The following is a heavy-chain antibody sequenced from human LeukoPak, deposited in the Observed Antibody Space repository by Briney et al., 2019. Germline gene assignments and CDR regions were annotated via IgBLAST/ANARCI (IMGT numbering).Heavy chain of an antibody. V-gene: IGHV3-23*01. D-gene: IGHD3-22*01. J-gene: IGHJ4*02. CDR1: GFTFTNYA. CDR2: IGASGADT. Sequence: PGGSLRLSCAASGFTFTNYAMTWVRQAPGKGLEWVSVIGASGADTYYSDSVKGRFTISRDNSKHTLYLEMKGLRAEDTALYYCALALYYYDRSGYSSYYFDYWGQGTLVTVSS. CDR3: ALALYYYDRSGYSSYYFDY.